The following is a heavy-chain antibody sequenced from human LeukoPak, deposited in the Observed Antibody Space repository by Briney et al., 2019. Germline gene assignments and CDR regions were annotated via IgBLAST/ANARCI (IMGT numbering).Heavy chain of an antibody. CDR3: ARVGPYSSSSLGAFDI. D-gene: IGHD6-6*01. CDR1: GGSISSYY. Sequence: KTSETLSLTCTVSGGSISSYYWSWIRQPPGKGLEWIGYIYYSGSTNYNPSLKSRVTISVDTSKNQFSLKLSSVTAADTAVYYCARVGPYSSSSLGAFDIWGQGTMVTVSS. J-gene: IGHJ3*02. CDR2: IYYSGST. V-gene: IGHV4-59*01.